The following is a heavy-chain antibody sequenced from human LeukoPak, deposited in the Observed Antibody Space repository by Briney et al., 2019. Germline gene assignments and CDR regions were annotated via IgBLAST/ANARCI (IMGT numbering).Heavy chain of an antibody. CDR3: ARDYRFAFDN. CDR2: VGIDSGNT. CDR1: GFIFSDYS. V-gene: IGHV3-11*06. Sequence: PGGSLRLSCAASGFIFSDYSMTWVRQAPGKGLEWISYVGIDSGNTKYADSVKGRFTIPGDNAKKSLYLQMNSLRVEDTAVYYCARDYRFAFDNWGQGTLVTVSS. J-gene: IGHJ4*02.